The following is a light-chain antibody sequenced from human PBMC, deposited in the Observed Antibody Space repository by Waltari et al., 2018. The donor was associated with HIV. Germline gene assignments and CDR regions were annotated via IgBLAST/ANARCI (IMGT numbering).Light chain of an antibody. V-gene: IGLV2-14*01. J-gene: IGLJ3*02. CDR2: DVS. CDR1: SSDVGGSNY. CDR3: SSYTSSSTKV. Sequence: QSALTQPASVSGSPGQSLTISCTGTSSDVGGSNYVSWYQQHPGKAPKLMIYDVSSRPSGVSNRFSGSKSGNTASLTISGLQAEDEADYYCSSYTSSSTKVFGGGTKLTVL.